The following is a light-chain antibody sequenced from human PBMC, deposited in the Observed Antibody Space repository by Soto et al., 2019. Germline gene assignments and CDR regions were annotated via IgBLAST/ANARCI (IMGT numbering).Light chain of an antibody. CDR2: AAS. CDR1: QGIRNE. V-gene: IGKV1-17*01. CDR3: QQYNNWPWT. Sequence: IQMTQSPSSLSASVGDRVTITCRASQGIRNELSWFQQRPGNAPTLLISAASRLQSGVPARFSGSGSGTDFTLTISSLQSEDFAVYYCQQYNNWPWTFGQGTKVDIK. J-gene: IGKJ1*01.